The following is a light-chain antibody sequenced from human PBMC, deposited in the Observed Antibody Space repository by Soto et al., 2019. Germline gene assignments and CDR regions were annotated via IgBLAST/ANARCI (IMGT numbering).Light chain of an antibody. V-gene: IGLV2-14*03. CDR3: TSFAPGRVYL. Sequence: QSVLTQPASVSGSPGQSITISCSGTSSDIGAYDYVSWYHQHPGRAPKLIIYEVSQRFSGLSYCFSGSKSGNTASLTLSGLQAEDAGDYYCTSFAPGRVYLFESATK. CDR2: EVS. CDR1: SSDIGAYDY. J-gene: IGLJ1*01.